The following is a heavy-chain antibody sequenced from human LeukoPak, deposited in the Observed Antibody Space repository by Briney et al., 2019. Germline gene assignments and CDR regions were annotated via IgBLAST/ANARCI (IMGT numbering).Heavy chain of an antibody. D-gene: IGHD2-15*01. J-gene: IGHJ5*02. CDR3: ARGADGVSSNSRGWFDP. CDR2: ISSSSSYI. Sequence: GGSLRLSCAASGFPFSSYNMNWVRQAPGKGLEWVSSISSSSSYIYYADSVKGRFTISRDNARNSLYLQMNTLRAEDTAVYSCARGADGVSSNSRGWFDPWGQGTLVTVSS. V-gene: IGHV3-21*01. CDR1: GFPFSSYN.